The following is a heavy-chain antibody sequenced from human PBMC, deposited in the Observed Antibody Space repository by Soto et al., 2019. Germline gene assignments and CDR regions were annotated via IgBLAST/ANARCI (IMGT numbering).Heavy chain of an antibody. CDR2: INPSGGST. CDR3: ESKRVSYYFDY. D-gene: IGHD6-25*01. J-gene: IGHJ4*02. CDR1: GYTFTSYY. V-gene: IGHV1-46*01. Sequence: QVQLVQSGAEVKKPGASVKVSCKASGYTFTSYYMHWVRQAPGQGLEWMGIINPSGGSTSYAQKVHGRVTMTRDTSTSTVYLELSSLRSEDTAVYYCESKRVSYYFDYCGQGTLVTVSS.